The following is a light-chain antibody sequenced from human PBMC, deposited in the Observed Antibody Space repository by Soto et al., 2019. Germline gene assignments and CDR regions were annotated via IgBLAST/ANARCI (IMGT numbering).Light chain of an antibody. Sequence: EIVLTQSPATLSLSPGERATLSCRASQSVSSYLAWYQQKPGQAPRLLIYDASNRATGIPARFSGSGSGTDFTLTISSLEPEDFAVYYCQQRSNWPGFTLGPGTKVDIK. CDR3: QQRSNWPGFT. V-gene: IGKV3-11*01. J-gene: IGKJ3*01. CDR2: DAS. CDR1: QSVSSY.